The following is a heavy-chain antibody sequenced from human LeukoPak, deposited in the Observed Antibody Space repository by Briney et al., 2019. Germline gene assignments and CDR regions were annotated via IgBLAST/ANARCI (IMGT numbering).Heavy chain of an antibody. CDR2: IKSKTDGGTT. CDR1: GFTFSNAW. CDR3: TTGPSRNKYYYDSSGYYSAG. V-gene: IGHV3-15*01. Sequence: KPGGSLRLSCAASGFTFSNAWMSWVRQAPGKGLEWVGRIKSKTDGGTTDYAAPVKGRFTISRDDSKNTLYLQMNSLKTEDTAVYYCTTGPSRNKYYYDSSGYYSAGWGQGTLVTVSS. J-gene: IGHJ4*02. D-gene: IGHD3-22*01.